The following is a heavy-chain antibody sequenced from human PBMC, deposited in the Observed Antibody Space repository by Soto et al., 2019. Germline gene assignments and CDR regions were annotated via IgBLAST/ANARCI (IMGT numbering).Heavy chain of an antibody. CDR1: GYTLTELS. Sequence: ASVKVSCKVSGYTLTELSMHWVRQAPGKGLEWMGGFDPEDGETIYAQKFQGRVTMTEDTSTDTAYMELSSLRSEDTAVYYCATSVLLWCGEIYYFGCCGQGTLVTVSS. CDR2: FDPEDGET. J-gene: IGHJ4*02. D-gene: IGHD3-10*01. CDR3: ATSVLLWCGEIYYFGC. V-gene: IGHV1-24*01.